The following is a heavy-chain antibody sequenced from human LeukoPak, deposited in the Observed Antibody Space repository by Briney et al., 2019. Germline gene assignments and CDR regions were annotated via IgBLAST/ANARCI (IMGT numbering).Heavy chain of an antibody. V-gene: IGHV3-23*01. CDR2: ITGSGGNT. Sequence: GGSLRLSCAASGFTFSNYAMSWVRQAPGRGLEWVSAITGSGGNTYYADSVKGRFTISRDNSKNTVFLQMNSLRAEDTAVYYCAKWGDYDVLTGYYVSDYWGQGTLVTVSS. CDR3: AKWGDYDVLTGYYVSDY. CDR1: GFTFSNYA. J-gene: IGHJ4*02. D-gene: IGHD3-9*01.